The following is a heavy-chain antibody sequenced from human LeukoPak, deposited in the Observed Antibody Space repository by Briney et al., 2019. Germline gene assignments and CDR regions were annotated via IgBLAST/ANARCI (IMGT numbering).Heavy chain of an antibody. CDR1: GFSLSASGMY. Sequence: SGPTLVKPTQTLTLTCTFSGFSLSASGMYVGWIRQPPGKALEWLALIYWNDDKRYSPSLKSRLTITKDTSKNQVVLTMTNMDPVDTATYYCAHRNSDYRAFDIWGQGTMVTVSS. V-gene: IGHV2-5*01. CDR2: IYWNDDK. D-gene: IGHD4-11*01. CDR3: AHRNSDYRAFDI. J-gene: IGHJ3*02.